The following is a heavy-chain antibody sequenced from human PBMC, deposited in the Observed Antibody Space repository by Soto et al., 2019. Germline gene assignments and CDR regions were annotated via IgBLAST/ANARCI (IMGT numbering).Heavy chain of an antibody. CDR2: ISGSGGST. CDR1: GFTFSSYA. CDR3: AKVPYYYYYYYMDV. J-gene: IGHJ6*03. Sequence: GGSLRLSCAASGFTFSSYAMSWVRQAPGKGLEWVSAISGSGGSTYYADSVKGRFTISRDNSKNTLYLQMNSLRAEDTAVYYCAKVPYYYYYYYMDVWGKGTTVTVSS. V-gene: IGHV3-23*01.